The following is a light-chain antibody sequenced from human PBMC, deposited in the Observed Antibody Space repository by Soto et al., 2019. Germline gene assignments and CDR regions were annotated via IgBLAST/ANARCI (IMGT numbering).Light chain of an antibody. CDR3: GTWDSSLSAV. CDR2: DNN. Sequence: QSVLTQPPSVSAAPGQKVTISCSGSSSNIGNNYVSCYQQLPGTAPKLLIYDNNKRPSGIPDRFSGSKSGTSATLGITGLQTGYEADYYCGTWDSSLSAVFGTGTKLTVL. J-gene: IGLJ1*01. CDR1: SSNIGNNY. V-gene: IGLV1-51*01.